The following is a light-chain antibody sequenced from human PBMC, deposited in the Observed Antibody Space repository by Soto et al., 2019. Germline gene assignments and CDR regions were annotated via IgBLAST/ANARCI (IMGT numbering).Light chain of an antibody. J-gene: IGLJ1*01. V-gene: IGLV2-23*02. Sequence: QSALTQPASVSGSPGQSITISCTGTNSDVGSYNLVSWYQQHPGKAPKLMIYEVSKRPSGVSNRFSGSKSGNTASLTISGLQAEDEADYYCCSYAGSSTSLFGTGTKVTVL. CDR1: NSDVGSYNL. CDR2: EVS. CDR3: CSYAGSSTSL.